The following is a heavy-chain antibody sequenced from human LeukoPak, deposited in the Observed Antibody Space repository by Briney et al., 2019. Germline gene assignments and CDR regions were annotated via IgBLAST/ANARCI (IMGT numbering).Heavy chain of an antibody. Sequence: GASVKVSCKASGYTFTSYSINWVRQAPGQGLEWMGWISAYNGNTNYAQKLQGRVTMTTDTSTSTAYMELRSLRSDDTAVYYCATSSRTYGSGSYSRFDYWGQGTLVTVSS. CDR1: GYTFTSYS. CDR3: ATSSRTYGSGSYSRFDY. CDR2: ISAYNGNT. D-gene: IGHD3-10*01. J-gene: IGHJ4*02. V-gene: IGHV1-18*01.